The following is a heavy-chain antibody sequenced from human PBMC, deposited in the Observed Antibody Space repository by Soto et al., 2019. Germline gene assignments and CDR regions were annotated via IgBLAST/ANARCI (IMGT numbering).Heavy chain of an antibody. V-gene: IGHV4-31*03. CDR1: GGSISSGGYY. CDR2: IYYSGST. CDR3: ARFTMIVVVTTPDDWYFDL. J-gene: IGHJ2*01. Sequence: QVQLQESGPGLVKPSQTLSLTCTVSGGSISSGGYYWSWIRQHPGKGLEWIGYIYYSGSTYYNPSLKSRVTISVDTSKNQFSLKLSSVTAADTAVYYCARFTMIVVVTTPDDWYFDLWGRGTLVTVSS. D-gene: IGHD3-22*01.